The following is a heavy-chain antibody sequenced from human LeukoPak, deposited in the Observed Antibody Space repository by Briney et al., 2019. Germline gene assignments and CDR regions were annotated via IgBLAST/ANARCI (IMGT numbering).Heavy chain of an antibody. CDR1: GYSISSGYY. CDR3: ARGACEDVSGWYITGPSNWFDP. J-gene: IGHJ5*02. V-gene: IGHV4-38-2*02. Sequence: SETLSLTCTVSGYSISSGYYWGWIRQPPGKGLEWIGSIYHSGSTYYNPSLKSRVTISVDTSKNQFSLKLSSVTAADAAVYYCARGACEDVSGWYITGPSNWFDPWGQGTLVTVSS. CDR2: IYHSGST. D-gene: IGHD6-19*01.